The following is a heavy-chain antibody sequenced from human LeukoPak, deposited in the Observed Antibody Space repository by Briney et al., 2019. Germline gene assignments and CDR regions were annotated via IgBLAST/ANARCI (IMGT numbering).Heavy chain of an antibody. CDR2: IGRTGSTI. Sequence: PGGSLRLSCASSGFTFSSFDMNWVRQAPGKGLDWVSFIGRTGSTIYYADSVKGRFTISRDNAKNSLYLQMNSLRAEDTAVYYCARDCSGGSCYLGDIWGQGTMVTVSS. J-gene: IGHJ3*02. CDR1: GFTFSSFD. D-gene: IGHD2-15*01. CDR3: ARDCSGGSCYLGDI. V-gene: IGHV3-48*03.